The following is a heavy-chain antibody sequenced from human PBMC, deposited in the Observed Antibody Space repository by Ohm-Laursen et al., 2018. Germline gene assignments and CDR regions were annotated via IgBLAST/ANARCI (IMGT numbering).Heavy chain of an antibody. CDR1: GGSISSYY. J-gene: IGHJ4*02. CDR2: IYTSGST. CDR3: ARRGYSSRGLFDY. Sequence: SDTLSLTCTVSGGSISSYYWSWIRQPAGKGLEWIGRIYTSGSTKYNPSLKSRVTMSVDTSKNQFSLKLTSVTAADTAVYYCARRGYSSRGLFDYWGQGTLVTVSS. V-gene: IGHV4-4*07. D-gene: IGHD5-12*01.